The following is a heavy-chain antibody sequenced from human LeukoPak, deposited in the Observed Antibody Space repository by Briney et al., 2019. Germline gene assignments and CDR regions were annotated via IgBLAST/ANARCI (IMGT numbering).Heavy chain of an antibody. V-gene: IGHV4-59*01. CDR2: IYYSGST. CDR3: ARGTDYYGMDV. Sequence: SGTLSLTCTVSGGSISSYYWSWIRQPPGKGLEWIGYIYYSGSTNYNPSLKSRVTISVDTSKNQFSLKLSSVTAADTAVYYCARGTDYYGMDVWGQGTTVTVSS. J-gene: IGHJ6*02. D-gene: IGHD4-17*01. CDR1: GGSISSYY.